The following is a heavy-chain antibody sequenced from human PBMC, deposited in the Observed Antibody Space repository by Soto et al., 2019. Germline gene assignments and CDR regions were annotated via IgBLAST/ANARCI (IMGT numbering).Heavy chain of an antibody. CDR2: IYSSGST. CDR3: ARRASGYYGYFFDY. CDR1: GGSISSYY. D-gene: IGHD4-17*01. V-gene: IGHV4-59*01. J-gene: IGHJ4*02. Sequence: QVQLQESGPGLVKPSEILSLTCTVSGGSISSYYWSWIRQPPGKGLEWIGHIYSSGSTNYNPSFNNRITISVDTSKSQFSLELSSVTAADTAVYYCARRASGYYGYFFDYWGQGTLVTVSS.